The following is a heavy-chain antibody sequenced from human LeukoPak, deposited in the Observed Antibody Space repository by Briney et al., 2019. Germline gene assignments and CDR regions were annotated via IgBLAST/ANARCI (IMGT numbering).Heavy chain of an antibody. V-gene: IGHV4-61*02. CDR2: IYNRGST. Sequence: SQPLSLTCTVSGGSISSGSYYWSWIRQPAGKGLEWFGRIYNRGSTNYKPSLNSRLTISVDTSKNQFSLKLSSVTAADTSVYYCARVVRSKGYCSGGRCAYFDLWGRGTLVTVSS. CDR3: ARVVRSKGYCSGGRCAYFDL. D-gene: IGHD2-15*01. J-gene: IGHJ2*01. CDR1: GGSISSGSYY.